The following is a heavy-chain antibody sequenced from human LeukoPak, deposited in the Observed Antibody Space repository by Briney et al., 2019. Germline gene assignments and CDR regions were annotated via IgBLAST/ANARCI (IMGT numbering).Heavy chain of an antibody. J-gene: IGHJ5*02. CDR2: IKSKTDGGTT. CDR1: GFTFSNAW. CDR3: TTRIAAAGTVWFDP. V-gene: IGHV3-15*01. Sequence: GGSLRLSCAASGFTFSNAWMSWVRQAPGKGLELVGRIKSKTDGGTTDYAAPVKGRFTISRDDSKNTLYLQMNSMKPEDTAVYYCTTRIAAAGTVWFDPWGQGTLVTVSS. D-gene: IGHD6-13*01.